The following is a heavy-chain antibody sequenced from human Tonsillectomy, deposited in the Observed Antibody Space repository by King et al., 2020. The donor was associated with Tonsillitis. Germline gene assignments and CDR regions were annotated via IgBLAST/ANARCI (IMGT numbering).Heavy chain of an antibody. V-gene: IGHV3-13*04. Sequence: VQLVESGGGLVEPGGSLRLSCVASGFTFSGKDMHWVRQTIGKGLEWVSPIGSGGNRYYKGSVKGGFTISRENVQNSLYLQMNSLRAEDTAVYYCARGWTLGTGFGLYFQHWGLGTLVTVSS. CDR1: GFTFSGKD. CDR3: ARGWTLGTGFGLYFQH. J-gene: IGHJ1*01. D-gene: IGHD2-8*02. CDR2: IGSGGNR.